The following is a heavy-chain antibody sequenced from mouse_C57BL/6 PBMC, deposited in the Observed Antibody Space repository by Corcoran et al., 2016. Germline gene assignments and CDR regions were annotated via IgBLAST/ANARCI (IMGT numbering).Heavy chain of an antibody. CDR2: INTYSGVP. CDR3: ARTLPLRGFAY. J-gene: IGHJ3*01. D-gene: IGHD1-1*01. CDR1: GYTFTTYG. Sequence: QIQLVQSGPELKKPGETVKISCKASGYTFTTYGMSWVKQAPGTGLKWMGWINTYSGVPTYADDFKGRFAFSLETSASTAYLQINNLKNEDTATYFCARTLPLRGFAYWGQGTLVTVSA. V-gene: IGHV9-3*01.